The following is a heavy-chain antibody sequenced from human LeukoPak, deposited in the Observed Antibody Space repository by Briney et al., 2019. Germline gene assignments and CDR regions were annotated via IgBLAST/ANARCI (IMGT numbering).Heavy chain of an antibody. CDR3: ARQTGSGLFILP. J-gene: IGHJ4*02. D-gene: IGHD3/OR15-3a*01. Sequence: SETLSLTCTVSGGSISTSSYYWGWVRQPPGKGLEWIGNIFYSGSTYYSPSLKSRVTISLDTSRNQFSLKLNSVTAADTAVYYCARQTGSGLFILPGGQGTLVTVSS. CDR2: IFYSGST. V-gene: IGHV4-39*01. CDR1: GGSISTSSYY.